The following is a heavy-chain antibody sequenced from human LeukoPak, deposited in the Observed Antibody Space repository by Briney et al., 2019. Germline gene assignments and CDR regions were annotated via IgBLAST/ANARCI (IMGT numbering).Heavy chain of an antibody. J-gene: IGHJ4*02. V-gene: IGHV4-39*01. CDR3: AKSNGYGLIDY. Sequence: SETLSLTCAVSGASISSSNYYWGWVRQSPGKGLEWIGNIYSSGNTYYNASLKSRVTMFIDTSKNQFSLKLSSVTAADTAMYYCAKSNGYGLIDYWGQGTLVTVSS. D-gene: IGHD5-12*01. CDR1: GASISSSNYY. CDR2: IYSSGNT.